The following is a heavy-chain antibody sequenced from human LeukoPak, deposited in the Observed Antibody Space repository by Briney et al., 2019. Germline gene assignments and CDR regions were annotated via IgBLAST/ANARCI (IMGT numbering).Heavy chain of an antibody. D-gene: IGHD3-22*01. CDR1: GCTINSYY. V-gene: IGHV4-4*07. J-gene: IGHJ6*03. CDR2: LYPGVST. CDR3: ARLKFYDRTGYSPGPYMDV. Sequence: SETLTLTCTVSGCTINSYYWSWIRQTPGKGLEWIGRLYPGVSTDYNPTLKSRVTMSVDTSKNQFALRLSTVTAADTAVYYCARLKFYDRTGYSPGPYMDVWGKGTTVTVSS.